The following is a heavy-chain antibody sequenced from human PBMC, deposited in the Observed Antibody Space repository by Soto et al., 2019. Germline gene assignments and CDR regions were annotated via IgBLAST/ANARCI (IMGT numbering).Heavy chain of an antibody. V-gene: IGHV4-61*01. D-gene: IGHD7-27*01. J-gene: IGHJ5*01. CDR2: IPNNGSP. Sequence: AAETLSLSCTVSGGSVRTGSYHWSWIRQPPGKGLEWIGFIPNNGSPDYNTSHKSRVVVSIDRSKNQFSLKVNSVTAADTAVYFCARIGWGGDSWGQGTLVTVS. CDR1: GGSVRTGSYH. CDR3: ARIGWGGDS.